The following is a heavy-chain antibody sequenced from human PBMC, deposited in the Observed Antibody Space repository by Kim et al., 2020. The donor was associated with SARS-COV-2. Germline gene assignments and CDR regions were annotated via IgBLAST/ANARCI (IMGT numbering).Heavy chain of an antibody. Sequence: GGSLRLSCAASGFTFSSYSMNWVRQAPGKGLEWVSSISSSSSYIYYADSVKGRFTISRDNAKNSLYLQMNSLRAEDTAVYYCARDPPRLEELSFPEYWGQGTLVTVSS. D-gene: IGHD3-16*02. J-gene: IGHJ4*02. CDR2: ISSSSSYI. CDR3: ARDPPRLEELSFPEY. V-gene: IGHV3-21*01. CDR1: GFTFSSYS.